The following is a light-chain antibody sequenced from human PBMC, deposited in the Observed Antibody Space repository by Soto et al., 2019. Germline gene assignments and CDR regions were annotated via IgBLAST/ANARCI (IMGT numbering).Light chain of an antibody. CDR1: QDIASY. Sequence: DIQLTQSPSFLSASVGDRVIITCRASQDIASYLAWYQQKPGKAPKLLIYAASTLESGVPSRFSGSGSGTEFTLTVSSLQPEEFATYYCQQVNYYPLTFGQGTKVEIK. V-gene: IGKV1-9*01. CDR2: AAS. CDR3: QQVNYYPLT. J-gene: IGKJ1*01.